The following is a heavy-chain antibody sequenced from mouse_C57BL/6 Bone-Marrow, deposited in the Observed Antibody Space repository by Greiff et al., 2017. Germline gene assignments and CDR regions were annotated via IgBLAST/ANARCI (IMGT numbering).Heavy chain of an antibody. CDR3: AIEGFYAMDY. Sequence: QVQLKQPGAELVMPGASVKLSCKASGYTFTSYWMHWVKQRPGQGLEWIGEIDPSDSYTNYNQKFKGKSTLTVDKSSSTAYMQLSSLTSEDSAVYYCAIEGFYAMDYWGQGTSVTVSS. D-gene: IGHD3-3*01. CDR2: IDPSDSYT. CDR1: GYTFTSYW. J-gene: IGHJ4*01. V-gene: IGHV1-69*01.